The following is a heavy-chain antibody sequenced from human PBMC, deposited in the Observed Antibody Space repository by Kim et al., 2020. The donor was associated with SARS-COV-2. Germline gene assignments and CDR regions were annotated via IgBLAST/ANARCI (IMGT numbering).Heavy chain of an antibody. J-gene: IGHJ3*02. Sequence: SVKGRFTISRDNSKNSLYLQMNGLRTEDTALYYCAKDVSTTVVTLGAFDIWGQGTMVTVSS. D-gene: IGHD4-17*01. CDR3: AKDVSTTVVTLGAFDI. V-gene: IGHV3-43*01.